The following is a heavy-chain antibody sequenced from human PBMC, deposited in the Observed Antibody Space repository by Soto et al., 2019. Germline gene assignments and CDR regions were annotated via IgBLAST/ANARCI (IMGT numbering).Heavy chain of an antibody. CDR2: IYYSGST. J-gene: IGHJ4*02. Sequence: PSETLSLTCTVSGGSISSYYWSWIRQPPGKGLEWIGYIYYSGSTNYNPSLKSRVTISVDTSKNQFSLKLSSVTAADTAVYYCARGYTVVTPEHFDYWGQGTLVTVSS. CDR1: GGSISSYY. CDR3: ARGYTVVTPEHFDY. V-gene: IGHV4-59*01. D-gene: IGHD2-21*02.